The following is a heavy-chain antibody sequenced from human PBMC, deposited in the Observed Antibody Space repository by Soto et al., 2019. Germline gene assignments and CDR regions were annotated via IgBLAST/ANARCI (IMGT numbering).Heavy chain of an antibody. D-gene: IGHD3-9*01. CDR2: IYYSGST. J-gene: IGHJ6*03. Sequence: SETLSLTCTVSGGSISSYYWSWIRQPPGKGLEWIGYIYYSGSTNYNPSLKSRVTISVDTSKNQFSLKLSSVTAADTAVYYCARDLYFTGNSYYYYYMYVWGKGTTVTVSS. CDR3: ARDLYFTGNSYYYYYMYV. V-gene: IGHV4-59*01. CDR1: GGSISSYY.